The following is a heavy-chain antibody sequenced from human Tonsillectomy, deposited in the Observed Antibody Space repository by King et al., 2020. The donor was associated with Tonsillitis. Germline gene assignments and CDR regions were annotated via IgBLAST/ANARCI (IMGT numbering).Heavy chain of an antibody. V-gene: IGHV3-30*18. J-gene: IGHJ4*02. CDR3: AKEEGGGGYYAGIDY. D-gene: IGHD3-22*01. Sequence: VQLVESGGGVVQPGRSLRLSCTASGFIFSSYGMHWVRQAPGKGLEWVAVISYDGTNKYYTDYVQGRFTISRDNSKSTLYLQMNSLRAEDTAVYYCAKEEGGGGYYAGIDYWGPGTLVTVSS. CDR1: GFIFSSYG. CDR2: ISYDGTNK.